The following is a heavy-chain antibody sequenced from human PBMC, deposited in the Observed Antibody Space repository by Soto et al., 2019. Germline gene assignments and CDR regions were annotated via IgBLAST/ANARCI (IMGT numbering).Heavy chain of an antibody. CDR1: GFSLSSNGVG. CDR2: IYWDDSK. CDR3: ARKGSGIYAFDF. D-gene: IGHD1-26*01. J-gene: IGHJ3*01. V-gene: IGHV2-5*02. Sequence: QFTLKESGPTLVKPTQTLTLTCTFSGFSLSSNGVGVGWIRQPPGKALEWLAVIYWDDSKHYSPSLKSSFTITKDTSKNQVVLTMTNMDPVDTATYYCARKGSGIYAFDFWGQGTMVTVSS.